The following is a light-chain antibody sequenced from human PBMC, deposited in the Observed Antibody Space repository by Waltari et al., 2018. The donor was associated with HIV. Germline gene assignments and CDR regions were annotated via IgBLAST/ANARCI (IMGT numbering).Light chain of an antibody. CDR2: ASS. J-gene: IGKJ1*01. Sequence: EIVMTQSPASLSLSPGKTATLSCRASQPISSNLAWSQSSPGQAPRLRIYASSTRATGVPTRFRGRGSGTDFTLSISGLQSEDVAVYYCQQYNNWPTFGRGTKVELK. V-gene: IGKV3-15*01. CDR1: QPISSN. CDR3: QQYNNWPT.